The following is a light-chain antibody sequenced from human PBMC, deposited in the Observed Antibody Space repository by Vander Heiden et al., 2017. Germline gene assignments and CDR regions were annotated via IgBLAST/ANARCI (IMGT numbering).Light chain of an antibody. CDR2: AAS. V-gene: IGKV1-27*01. CDR1: QGITNY. J-gene: IGKJ4*02. CDR3: QKYNGAPFT. Sequence: GDRVTITCRARQGITNYYAWYQQKPGKAPKLLLYAASTLQSGVPSRFSGSGSGTDFTLTISSLQPEDVATYYCQKYNGAPFTFGGGTRVEIK.